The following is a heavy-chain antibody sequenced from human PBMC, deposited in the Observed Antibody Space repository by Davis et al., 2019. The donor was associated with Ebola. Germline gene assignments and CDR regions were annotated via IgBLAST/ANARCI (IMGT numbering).Heavy chain of an antibody. CDR1: GFTFSSYA. CDR2: IRSKTNSYAT. CDR3: TYTYSSGEDV. V-gene: IGHV3-73*01. J-gene: IGHJ6*02. D-gene: IGHD6-25*01. Sequence: GGSLRLSCAASGFTFSSYAMSWVRQASGKGLEWVGRIRSKTNSYATAYAASVKGRFTISRDDSKNTAYLQMNSLKTEDTAVYYCTYTYSSGEDVWGQGTTVTVSS.